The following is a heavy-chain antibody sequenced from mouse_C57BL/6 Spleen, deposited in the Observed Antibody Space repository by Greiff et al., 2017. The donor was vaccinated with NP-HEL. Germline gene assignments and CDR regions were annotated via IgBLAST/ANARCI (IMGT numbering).Heavy chain of an antibody. CDR2: IYPGDGDT. J-gene: IGHJ2*01. CDR3: AREGTTVVAHYFDY. D-gene: IGHD1-1*01. Sequence: VQLQESGAELVKPGASVKISCKASGYAFSSYWMNWVKQRPGKGLEWIGQIYPGDGDTNYNGKFKGKATLTADKSSSTAYMQLSSLTSEDSAVYFCAREGTTVVAHYFDYWGQGTTLTVSS. CDR1: GYAFSSYW. V-gene: IGHV1-80*01.